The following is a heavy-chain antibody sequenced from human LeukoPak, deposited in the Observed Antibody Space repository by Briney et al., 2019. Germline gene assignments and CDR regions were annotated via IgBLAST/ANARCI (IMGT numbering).Heavy chain of an antibody. V-gene: IGHV3-74*01. D-gene: IGHD3-3*01. Sequence: GGSLRLSCAASGFTFSSYWMHWVRQAPGKGLVWVSRINSDGSSTSYADSVKGRFTISRDNAKNTLYLQMNSLRAEDTAVYYCARGGMGPYYDFWSGYLPVDYWGQGTLVTVSS. CDR3: ARGGMGPYYDFWSGYLPVDY. CDR2: INSDGSST. J-gene: IGHJ4*02. CDR1: GFTFSSYW.